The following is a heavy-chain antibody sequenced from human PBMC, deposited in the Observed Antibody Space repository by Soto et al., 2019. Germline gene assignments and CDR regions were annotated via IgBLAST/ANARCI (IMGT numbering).Heavy chain of an antibody. D-gene: IGHD6-6*01. J-gene: IGHJ4*02. CDR2: IWYDGSNK. CDR3: ARESSSKPYDY. CDR1: GFTFSSYG. Sequence: QVQLVESGGGVVQPGRSLRLSCAASGFTFSSYGMHWVRQAPGKGLELVAVIWYDGSNKYYADSVKGRFTISRDNSKNTLYLQMNSLRAEDTAVYYCARESSSKPYDYWGQGTLVTVSS. V-gene: IGHV3-33*01.